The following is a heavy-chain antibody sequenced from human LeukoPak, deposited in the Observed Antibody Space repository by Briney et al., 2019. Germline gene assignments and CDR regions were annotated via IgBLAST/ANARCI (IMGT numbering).Heavy chain of an antibody. CDR3: ARHLSSITSCPTY. CDR2: IDPSDSYT. V-gene: IGHV5-10-1*01. Sequence: GESLKISCKGSGYSFTSYWISWVRQMPGKGLEWMGLIDPSDSYTNYSPSFQGHVTISADKSITTAYLQWSSLKASDTAIYYCARHLSSITSCPTYWGQGTLVTVSS. J-gene: IGHJ4*02. D-gene: IGHD2-2*01. CDR1: GYSFTSYW.